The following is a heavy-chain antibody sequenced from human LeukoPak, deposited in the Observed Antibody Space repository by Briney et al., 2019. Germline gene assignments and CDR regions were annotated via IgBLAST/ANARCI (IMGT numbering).Heavy chain of an antibody. CDR1: GGSISSYY. V-gene: IGHV4-4*07. D-gene: IGHD6-13*01. CDR3: ARDRAAAGYYWYFDL. Sequence: PSETLSRTCTVSGGSISSYYWSWIRQPAGKGLEWIGRIYTSGSTNYNPSLKSRVTMSVDTSKNQFSLKLSSVTSADTAVYYCARDRAAAGYYWYFDLWGRGTLVTVSS. CDR2: IYTSGST. J-gene: IGHJ2*01.